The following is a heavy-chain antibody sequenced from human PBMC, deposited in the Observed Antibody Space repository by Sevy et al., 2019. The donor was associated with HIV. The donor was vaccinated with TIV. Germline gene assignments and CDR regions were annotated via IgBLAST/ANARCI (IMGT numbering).Heavy chain of an antibody. Sequence: GGSLRLSCAASGFTFSGYAMHWVRQAPGKGLEWILYISSSSSTIYYADSVKGRFTISRDNAKNSLYLQMNSLRTDDTAVYYCARDLPPSATTVAHFDYWGPGTLVTVSS. CDR2: ISSSSSTI. CDR1: GFTFSGYA. D-gene: IGHD4-17*01. V-gene: IGHV3-48*01. CDR3: ARDLPPSATTVAHFDY. J-gene: IGHJ4*02.